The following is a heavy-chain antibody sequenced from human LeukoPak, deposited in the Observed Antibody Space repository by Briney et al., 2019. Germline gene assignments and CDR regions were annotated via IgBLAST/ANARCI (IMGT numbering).Heavy chain of an antibody. CDR3: VRDGSGDLNGDHYSGIDV. CDR1: GVSISSLY. J-gene: IGHJ6*02. CDR2: IYPSDYP. Sequence: PSETLSLTCTVSGVSISSLYWSWVRQPAGEGLEWIGRIYPSDYPHYNPSLESRVSLSLDSAKTQFSLKLTSVTAADTAVYYCVRDGSGDLNGDHYSGIDVWGQGITVTVS. D-gene: IGHD3-3*01. V-gene: IGHV4-4*07.